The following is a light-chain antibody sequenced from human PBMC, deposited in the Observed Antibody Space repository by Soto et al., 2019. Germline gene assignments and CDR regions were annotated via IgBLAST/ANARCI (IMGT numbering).Light chain of an antibody. J-gene: IGKJ1*01. CDR3: QQYDSFWWT. Sequence: DIQMTQSPSTLSASVGDSVTITCLASQTISFWLAWYQQKPGKAPKLLIYDASSLQSGVPSRFSGSGSGAEFTLTISSLQPDDFATYYCQQYDSFWWTFGQGTKVDI. CDR1: QTISFW. V-gene: IGKV1-5*01. CDR2: DAS.